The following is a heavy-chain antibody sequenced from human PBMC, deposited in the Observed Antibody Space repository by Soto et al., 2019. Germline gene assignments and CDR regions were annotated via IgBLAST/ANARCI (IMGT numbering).Heavy chain of an antibody. J-gene: IGHJ5*02. Sequence: KTSETLSLTCTVSGGSISSSSYYWGWIRQPPGKGLEWIGSIYYSGSTYYNPSLKSRVTISVDTSKNQFSLKLSSVTAADTAVYYCARSPIAAAGTNWFDPWGQGTLVTVSS. D-gene: IGHD6-13*01. V-gene: IGHV4-39*01. CDR3: ARSPIAAAGTNWFDP. CDR2: IYYSGST. CDR1: GGSISSSSYY.